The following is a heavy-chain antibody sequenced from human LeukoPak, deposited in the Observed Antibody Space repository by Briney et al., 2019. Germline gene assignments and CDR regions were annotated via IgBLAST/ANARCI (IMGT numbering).Heavy chain of an antibody. CDR3: ARAHVVVLGGALGGMDV. J-gene: IGHJ6*02. D-gene: IGHD3-10*01. Sequence: GASVKVSCKASGYTFSSYGVNWVRQAPGQGLEWMGWVSPYNGDTNYAQKFQDRVTMTTDTSTNTAYMELRSLRSDDTAVYYCARAHVVVLGGALGGMDVWGQGTTVTVSS. CDR2: VSPYNGDT. V-gene: IGHV1-18*01. CDR1: GYTFSSYG.